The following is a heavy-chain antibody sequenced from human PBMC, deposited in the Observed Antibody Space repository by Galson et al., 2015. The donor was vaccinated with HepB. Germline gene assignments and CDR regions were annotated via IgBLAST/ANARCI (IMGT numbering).Heavy chain of an antibody. D-gene: IGHD3-22*01. CDR2: IWYDGSNK. CDR1: GFTFSSYG. J-gene: IGHJ3*02. V-gene: IGHV3-33*01. CDR3: ARDKDGYYDSSGPGAFDI. Sequence: SLRLSCAASGFTFSSYGMHWVRQAPGKGLEWVAVIWYDGSNKYYADSVKGRFTISRDNSKNTLYLQMNSLRAEDTAVYYCARDKDGYYDSSGPGAFDIWGQGTMVTVSS.